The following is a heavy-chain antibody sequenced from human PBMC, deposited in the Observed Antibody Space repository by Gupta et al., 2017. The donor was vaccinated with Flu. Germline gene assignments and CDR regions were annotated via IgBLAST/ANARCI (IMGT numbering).Heavy chain of an antibody. CDR3: ARRILYRSGNTCYLDY. Sequence: QVQLVQSGAEVKKPGSSVKVSCNALGGTFSSYTVSWVRQAPGQGLEWIGGIFPIFGTANYAQKFQGRVTMTADESTSTAYMELSSLRSDDTAVYYCARRILYRSGNTCYLDYWGQGTLVTVSS. J-gene: IGHJ4*02. CDR2: IFPIFGTA. CDR1: GGTFSSYT. V-gene: IGHV1-69*01. D-gene: IGHD2-2*01.